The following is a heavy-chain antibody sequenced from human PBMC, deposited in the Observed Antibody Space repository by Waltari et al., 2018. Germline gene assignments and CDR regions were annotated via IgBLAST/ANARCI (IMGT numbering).Heavy chain of an antibody. Sequence: QVQLVQSGAEVKKPGASVKVSCKASGYTFSDRYMHGVRQAPGQGLEWMGWIDPNSGGTNYAPTFQGRVTMTRDTSINIAYMELSRLRSDDTAVYYCARRAVAFLNYFDYWGQGTLVTVSS. J-gene: IGHJ4*02. D-gene: IGHD6-19*01. CDR2: IDPNSGGT. CDR1: GYTFSDRY. V-gene: IGHV1-2*02. CDR3: ARRAVAFLNYFDY.